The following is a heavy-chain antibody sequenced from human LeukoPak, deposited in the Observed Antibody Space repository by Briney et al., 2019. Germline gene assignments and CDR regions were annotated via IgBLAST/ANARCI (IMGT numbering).Heavy chain of an antibody. CDR1: GGSISSSSYY. CDR2: IYYSGST. D-gene: IGHD2-2*01. V-gene: IGHV4-39*01. J-gene: IGHJ5*02. CDR3: ARHGGTSETGFDP. Sequence: SSETLSLTCTVSGGSISSSSYYWGWIRQPPGKGLEWIGSIYYSGSTYYNPSLKSRVTISVDTSKNQFSLKLSSVTAADTAVYYCARHGGTSETGFDPWGQGTLVTVSS.